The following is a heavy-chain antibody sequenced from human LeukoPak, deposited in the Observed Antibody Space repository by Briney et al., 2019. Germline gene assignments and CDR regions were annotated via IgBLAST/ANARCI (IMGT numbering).Heavy chain of an antibody. CDR2: IKRDGSDK. D-gene: IGHD2-21*02. J-gene: IGHJ4*02. CDR1: GFSFTTYG. CDR3: ARVVGTYCGGDCYYPY. V-gene: IGHV3-7*03. Sequence: GGSLRLSCAASGFSFTTYGMSWVRQAPGKGLEWVANIKRDGSDKYYVDSVKGRFTISRDNAKNSLYLQMNSLRAEDTAVYYCARVVGTYCGGDCYYPYWGQGTLVTVSS.